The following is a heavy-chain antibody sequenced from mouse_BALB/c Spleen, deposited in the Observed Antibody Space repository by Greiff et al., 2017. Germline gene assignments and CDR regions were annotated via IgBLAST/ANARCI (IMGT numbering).Heavy chain of an antibody. CDR1: GYSITSGYY. D-gene: IGHD4-1*01. CDR3: ARGTGTKAY. V-gene: IGHV3-6*02. CDR2: ISYDGSN. Sequence: DVQLQESGPGLVKPSQSLSLTCSVTGYSITSGYYWNWIRQFPGNKLEWMGYISYDGSNNYNPSLKNRISITRDTSKNQFFLKLNSVTTEDTATYYCARGTGTKAYWGQGTLVTVSA. J-gene: IGHJ3*01.